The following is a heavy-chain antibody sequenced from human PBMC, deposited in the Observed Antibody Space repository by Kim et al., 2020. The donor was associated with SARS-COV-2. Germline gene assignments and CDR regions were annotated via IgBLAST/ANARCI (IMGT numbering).Heavy chain of an antibody. CDR2: IYYSGST. CDR1: GGSISSYY. V-gene: IGHV4-59*08. D-gene: IGHD5-12*01. Sequence: SETLSLTCTVSGGSISSYYWSWIRQPPGKGLEWIGYIYYSGSTNYNPSLKSRVTISVDTSKNQFSLKLSSVTAADTAVYYCARHIGVREMATPLGYWGQGTLVTVSS. CDR3: ARHIGVREMATPLGY. J-gene: IGHJ4*02.